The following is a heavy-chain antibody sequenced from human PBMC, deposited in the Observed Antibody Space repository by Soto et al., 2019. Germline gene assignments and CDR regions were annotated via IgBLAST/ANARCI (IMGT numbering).Heavy chain of an antibody. CDR1: GFTFSGYT. Sequence: EVQLVESGGGLVKPGGSLRLSCAASGFTFSGYTMNWVRQAPGKGLEWVSSISSSSSDIYYADSVKGRFTISRDNAKNALFLQMNSLRAEDTGVYFCARDTEQDIGVGPEAFLRDYIHNEMDVWGQGTTVTVSS. D-gene: IGHD2-21*01. CDR3: ARDTEQDIGVGPEAFLRDYIHNEMDV. J-gene: IGHJ6*02. CDR2: ISSSSSDI. V-gene: IGHV3-21*01.